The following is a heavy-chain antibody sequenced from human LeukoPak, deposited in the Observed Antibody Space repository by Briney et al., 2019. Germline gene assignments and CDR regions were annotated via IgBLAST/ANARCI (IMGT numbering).Heavy chain of an antibody. CDR2: INHSGST. CDR3: AREWNSSSWPHFDY. V-gene: IGHV4-34*01. Sequence: SETLSLTCAVYGGSFSGYYWSWIRQPPGKGLEWIGEINHSGSTNYNPSLKSRVTISVDTSKNQCSLKLSSVTAANTAVYYCAREWNSSSWPHFDYWGQGTLVTVSS. CDR1: GGSFSGYY. J-gene: IGHJ4*02. D-gene: IGHD6-13*01.